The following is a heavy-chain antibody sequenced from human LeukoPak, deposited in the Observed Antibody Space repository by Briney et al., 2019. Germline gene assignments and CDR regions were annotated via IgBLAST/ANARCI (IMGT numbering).Heavy chain of an antibody. Sequence: GGSLRLSCAASGFTFSTYSMNWVRQAPGKGLEWVSSISSSSSNYIYYADSVKGRFTISRDNSKKMLYLQLSSLRAEDTAVYYCARGGPDPGENYYFDYWGQGTLVTVSS. D-gene: IGHD3-10*01. CDR2: ISSSSSNYI. J-gene: IGHJ4*02. CDR1: GFTFSTYS. CDR3: ARGGPDPGENYYFDY. V-gene: IGHV3-21*01.